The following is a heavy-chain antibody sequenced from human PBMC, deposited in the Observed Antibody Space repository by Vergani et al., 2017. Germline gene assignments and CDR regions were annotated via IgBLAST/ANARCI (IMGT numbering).Heavy chain of an antibody. CDR2: INPSGGST. V-gene: IGHV1-46*03. D-gene: IGHD1-1*01. Sequence: QVLLVQSGAEVKKPGASVRASCKTSGYTFTNYYIHWVRQVPGQGLEWMGIINPSGGSTTYAQQFQGRLTMTRDTSTSTVYMDLSNLRSEDTTVYYCARPHGDILPPDPRRLDYWGQGTLVTVSS. CDR3: ARPHGDILPPDPRRLDY. CDR1: GYTFTNYY. J-gene: IGHJ4*02.